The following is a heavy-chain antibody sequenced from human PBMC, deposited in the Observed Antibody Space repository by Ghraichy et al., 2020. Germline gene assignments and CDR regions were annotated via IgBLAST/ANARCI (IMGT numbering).Heavy chain of an antibody. D-gene: IGHD6-13*01. CDR3: AKVAEQQLAIYYYYYYMDV. J-gene: IGHJ6*03. CDR2: ISYDGSNK. V-gene: IGHV3-30*18. Sequence: LSLTCAASGFTFSSYGMHWVRQAPGKGLEWVAVISYDGSNKYYADSVKGRFTISRDNSKNTLYLQMNSLRAEDTAVYYCAKVAEQQLAIYYYYYYMDVWGKGTTVTVSS. CDR1: GFTFSSYG.